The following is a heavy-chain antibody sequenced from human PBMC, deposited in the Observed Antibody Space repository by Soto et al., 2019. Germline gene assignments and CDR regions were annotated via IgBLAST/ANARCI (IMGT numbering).Heavy chain of an antibody. V-gene: IGHV3-43*01. CDR3: AKDRGPYCSSTRGYLDY. J-gene: IGHJ4*02. Sequence: EVQLVESGGVVVQPGGSLRLSCAASGFSFDDYTMHWVRQAPGKGLEWFSLISRDGSSTSYADSVKGRFTISRDNSKNSLFLQRNSLRTEDTALYSCAKDRGPYCSSTRGYLDYWGQGTLVTVSS. D-gene: IGHD2-2*01. CDR1: GFSFDDYT. CDR2: ISRDGSST.